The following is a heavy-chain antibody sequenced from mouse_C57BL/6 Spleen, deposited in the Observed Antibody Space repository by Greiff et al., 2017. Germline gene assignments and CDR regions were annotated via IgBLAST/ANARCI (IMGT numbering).Heavy chain of an antibody. Sequence: VQLQQPGAELVMPGASVKLSCKASGYTFTSYWMHWVKQRPGQGLEWIGEIDPSDSYTNYNQKFKGKSTLTVDKSSSTAYMQLSSLTSEDSAVYYCARRGYDYGPFYFDYWGQGTTLTVSS. CDR2: IDPSDSYT. CDR1: GYTFTSYW. J-gene: IGHJ2*01. D-gene: IGHD2-4*01. CDR3: ARRGYDYGPFYFDY. V-gene: IGHV1-69*01.